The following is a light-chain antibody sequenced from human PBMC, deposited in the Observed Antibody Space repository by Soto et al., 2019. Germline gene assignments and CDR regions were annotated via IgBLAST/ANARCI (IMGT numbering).Light chain of an antibody. Sequence: DIQMTQSPSTLSASVGDRVTITCRASQSISSWLAWYQQKPGKAPKLLIYKASSLESGVTSRFSGIGSGTDFILTISSLKPDDFATYYCQQSGTFGQGTKVDIK. CDR3: QQSGT. CDR2: KAS. J-gene: IGKJ1*01. V-gene: IGKV1-5*03. CDR1: QSISSW.